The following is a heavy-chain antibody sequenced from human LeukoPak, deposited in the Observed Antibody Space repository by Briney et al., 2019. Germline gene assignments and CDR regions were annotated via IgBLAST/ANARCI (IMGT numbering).Heavy chain of an antibody. CDR2: ISWNSGSI. CDR3: ARDKDYGDYVVDI. D-gene: IGHD4-17*01. Sequence: PGGSLRLSCAASGFTFNDYNMHWVRQAPGRGLEWVAVISWNSGSIPYADSVRGRFTISRDNSKNTLYLQMNSLRAEDAAVYYCARDKDYGDYVVDIWGQGTMVTVSS. V-gene: IGHV3-9*01. J-gene: IGHJ3*02. CDR1: GFTFNDYN.